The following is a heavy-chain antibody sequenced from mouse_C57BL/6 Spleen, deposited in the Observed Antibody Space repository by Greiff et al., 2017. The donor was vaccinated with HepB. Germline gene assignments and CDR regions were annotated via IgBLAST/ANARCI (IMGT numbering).Heavy chain of an antibody. CDR2: IYPGDGDT. Sequence: QVQLQESGPELVKPGASVKISCKASGYAFSSSWMNWVKQRPGKGLEWIGRIYPGDGDTNYNGKFKGKATLTADKSSSTAYMQLSSLTSEDSAVYFCAREGGGLGRYFDYWGQGTTLTVSS. CDR3: AREGGGLGRYFDY. D-gene: IGHD2-4*01. J-gene: IGHJ2*01. V-gene: IGHV1-82*01. CDR1: GYAFSSSW.